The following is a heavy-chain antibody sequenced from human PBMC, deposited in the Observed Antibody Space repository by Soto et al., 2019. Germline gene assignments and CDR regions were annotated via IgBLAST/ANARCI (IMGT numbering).Heavy chain of an antibody. CDR2: IWYDGSNK. V-gene: IGHV3-33*01. CDR1: GFTFSSYG. Sequence: GGSLRLSCAASGFTFSSYGMHWVRQAPGKGLEWVAVIWYDGSNKYYADSVKGRFTISRDNSKNTLYLQMNSLRAEDTAVYYCARVRWLTNDAFDIWGQGTMVTVSS. J-gene: IGHJ3*02. D-gene: IGHD6-19*01. CDR3: ARVRWLTNDAFDI.